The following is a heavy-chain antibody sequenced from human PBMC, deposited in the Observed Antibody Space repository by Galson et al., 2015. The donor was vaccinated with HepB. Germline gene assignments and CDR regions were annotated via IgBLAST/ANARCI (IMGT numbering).Heavy chain of an antibody. D-gene: IGHD3-10*01. V-gene: IGHV3-66*01. CDR1: GFTVSSNY. CDR2: IYSGGST. CDR3: AGNYYGSGSYLGGFDP. J-gene: IGHJ5*02. Sequence: SLRLSCAASGFTVSSNYMSWVRQAPGKGLEWVSVIYSGGSTYYADSVKGRFTISRDNSKNTLYLQMNSLRAEDTAVYYCAGNYYGSGSYLGGFDPWGQGTLVTASS.